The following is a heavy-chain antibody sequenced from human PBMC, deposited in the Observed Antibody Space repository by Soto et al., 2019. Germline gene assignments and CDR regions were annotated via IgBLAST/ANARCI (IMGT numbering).Heavy chain of an antibody. CDR3: AREGPQEWLVRPHGYHYYMDV. D-gene: IGHD6-19*01. V-gene: IGHV4-59*01. Sequence: SETLSLTCTVSGGSISSYYWSWIRRPPGKGLEWIGYIYYSGSTNYNPSLKSRVTISVDTSKNQFSLKLSSVTAADTAVYYCAREGPQEWLVRPHGYHYYMDVWGKGTTVTVSS. CDR2: IYYSGST. J-gene: IGHJ6*03. CDR1: GGSISSYY.